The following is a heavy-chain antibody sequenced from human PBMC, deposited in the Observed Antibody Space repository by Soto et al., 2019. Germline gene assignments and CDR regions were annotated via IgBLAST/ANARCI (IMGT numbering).Heavy chain of an antibody. CDR3: ASGFLYYYDSSGYFPFNFDY. V-gene: IGHV1-18*01. D-gene: IGHD3-22*01. Sequence: ASVKVSCKASGYTFTSYGISWVRQAPGQGLEWMGWISAYNGNTNYAQKLQGRVTMTTDTSTSTAYMELRSLRSDDTAVYYCASGFLYYYDSSGYFPFNFDYWGQGTLVTVSS. J-gene: IGHJ4*02. CDR1: GYTFTSYG. CDR2: ISAYNGNT.